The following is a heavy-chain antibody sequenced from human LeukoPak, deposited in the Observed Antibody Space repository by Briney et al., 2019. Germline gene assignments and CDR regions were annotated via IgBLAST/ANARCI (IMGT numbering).Heavy chain of an antibody. CDR2: IIPIFGTA. J-gene: IGHJ3*02. CDR3: SRSRDSSGDYCVPDAFDI. V-gene: IGHV1-69*06. Sequence: SVKVSCKDSGYTLTIYGLSWVRQAPGQGLEWMGGIIPIFGTANYAQKFQGRVTITADKSTSTAYMELSSQRSEDAAVYYCSRSRDSSGDYCVPDAFDIWGQGTMVTVSS. CDR1: GYTLTIYG. D-gene: IGHD3-22*01.